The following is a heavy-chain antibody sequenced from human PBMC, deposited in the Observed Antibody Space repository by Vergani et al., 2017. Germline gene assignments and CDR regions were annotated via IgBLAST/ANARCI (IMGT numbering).Heavy chain of an antibody. CDR3: AKAMFYYGSGSYYLGY. V-gene: IGHV3-30*02. J-gene: IGHJ4*02. CDR2: IRNEGSNK. D-gene: IGHD3-10*01. CDR1: GFTFSSYG. Sequence: QVQLVESGGGVVQPGGSLRLSCAASGFTFSSYGMHWVRQAPGKGLEWVAFIRNEGSNKYYTDSVKGRFTISIDNSKNHVYLQMNSLRAEDTAVYYCAKAMFYYGSGSYYLGYWGQGTLVTVSS.